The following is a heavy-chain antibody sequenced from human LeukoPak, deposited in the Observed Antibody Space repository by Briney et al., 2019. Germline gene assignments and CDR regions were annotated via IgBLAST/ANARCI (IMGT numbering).Heavy chain of an antibody. V-gene: IGHV1-18*01. Sequence: AASVKVSCKASGYTFNTYGITWVRQAPGQGLEWMGWISGYNGKTKYAQKLQDRVTMTTDTSTSTAYMELRSLRSDDTAVYYCARVMITFGGVLFDYWGQGTLVTVSS. D-gene: IGHD3-16*01. J-gene: IGHJ4*02. CDR2: ISGYNGKT. CDR3: ARVMITFGGVLFDY. CDR1: GYTFNTYG.